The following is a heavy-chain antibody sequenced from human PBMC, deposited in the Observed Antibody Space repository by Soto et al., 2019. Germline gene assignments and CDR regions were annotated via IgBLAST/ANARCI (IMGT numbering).Heavy chain of an antibody. CDR1: GGSISSGGYY. J-gene: IGHJ5*02. D-gene: IGHD2-15*01. CDR2: IYYSGST. Sequence: PSETLSLTCTVSGGSISSGGYYWSWIRQHPGKGLEWIGYIYYSGSTYYNPSLKSRVTISVDTSKNQFSLKLSSVTAADTAVYYCAREPDCSGGSCYSRWFDPWGQGTLVTVSS. CDR3: AREPDCSGGSCYSRWFDP. V-gene: IGHV4-31*03.